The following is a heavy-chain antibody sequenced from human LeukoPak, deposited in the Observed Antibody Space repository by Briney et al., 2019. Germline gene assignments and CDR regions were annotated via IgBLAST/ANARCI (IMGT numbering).Heavy chain of an antibody. CDR1: GFTFSTYS. D-gene: IGHD3-22*01. CDR2: ISSSSSAI. Sequence: GGSLRLSCAASGFTFSTYSMSWVRQAPGKGLEWPSYISSSSSAIYYADSVKGRFTISRENAKNSLHLQMNSLRAEDTAVYYCARVRRYYDSSNYYFDYWGQGTLVTVSS. CDR3: ARVRRYYDSSNYYFDY. J-gene: IGHJ4*02. V-gene: IGHV3-48*01.